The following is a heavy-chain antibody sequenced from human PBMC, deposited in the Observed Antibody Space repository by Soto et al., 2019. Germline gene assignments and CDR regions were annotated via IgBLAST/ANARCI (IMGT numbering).Heavy chain of an antibody. CDR1: GGSISSGGYY. J-gene: IGHJ5*02. Sequence: PSDTLSLTCTVSGGSISSGGYYWSWIRQHPGKGLEWIGYIYYSGRTYYNPSLHSRVSIAVDTTENQFSLELTSVTAADTSVYYCARGSFSSSSSWFDPWGRGTLVTVSS. D-gene: IGHD6-6*01. V-gene: IGHV4-31*03. CDR2: IYYSGRT. CDR3: ARGSFSSSSSWFDP.